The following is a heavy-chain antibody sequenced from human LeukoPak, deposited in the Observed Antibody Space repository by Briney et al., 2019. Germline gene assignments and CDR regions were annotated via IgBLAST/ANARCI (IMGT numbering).Heavy chain of an antibody. CDR2: IRYDGGNK. CDR1: GFTFSSYG. Sequence: GGSLRLSCAASGFTFSSYGMHWVRQAPGKGLEWVAFIRYDGGNKYYADSVKGRFTISRDNSKNTLYLQMNSLRAEDTAVYYCAKDGVLGGDYEGYFDLWGRGTLVTVSS. J-gene: IGHJ2*01. CDR3: AKDGVLGGDYEGYFDL. V-gene: IGHV3-30*02. D-gene: IGHD2-21*02.